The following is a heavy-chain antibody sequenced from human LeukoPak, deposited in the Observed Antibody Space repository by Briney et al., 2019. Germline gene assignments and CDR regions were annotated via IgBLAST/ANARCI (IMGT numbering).Heavy chain of an antibody. CDR3: ARGWPLFDY. CDR2: IYYSGSA. D-gene: IGHD5-24*01. J-gene: IGHJ4*02. V-gene: IGHV4-59*01. Sequence: PSETLSLTCTVSGHSISNYYWSWIRQPPGKGLEYIGYIYYSGSANYNPSLKSRVTISLDTSKNHFSLKLSSVTAADTAVYYCARGWPLFDYWGQGTLVTVSS. CDR1: GHSISNYY.